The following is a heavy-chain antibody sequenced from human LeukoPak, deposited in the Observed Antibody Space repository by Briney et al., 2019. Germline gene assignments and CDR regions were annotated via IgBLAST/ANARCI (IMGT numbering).Heavy chain of an antibody. D-gene: IGHD6-6*01. J-gene: IGHJ4*02. Sequence: GGSLRLSCAASGFTFSSYGMSWVRQAPGKGLEWVSAISGSGGSTYYADSVKGRFTISRDNSKNTLYLQMNSLRAEDTAVYYCAKSVTYSSSSGLDYWGQGTLVTVSS. CDR2: ISGSGGST. CDR1: GFTFSSYG. CDR3: AKSVTYSSSSGLDY. V-gene: IGHV3-23*01.